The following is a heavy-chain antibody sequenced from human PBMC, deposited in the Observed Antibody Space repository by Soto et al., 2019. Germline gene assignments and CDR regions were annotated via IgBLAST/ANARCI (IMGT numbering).Heavy chain of an antibody. CDR3: AREREGYCSSTSCYYFDY. CDR1: GYTFTSYG. J-gene: IGHJ4*02. CDR2: ISAYNGNT. D-gene: IGHD2-2*01. Sequence: QVQLVQSGAEVKKPGASVKVSCKASGYTFTSYGISWVRQAPGQGLEWMGWISAYNGNTNYAQKLQGRVTMTTDTATSTAYMELRSLRSDDTAVYYCAREREGYCSSTSCYYFDYWGQGTLFTVSS. V-gene: IGHV1-18*04.